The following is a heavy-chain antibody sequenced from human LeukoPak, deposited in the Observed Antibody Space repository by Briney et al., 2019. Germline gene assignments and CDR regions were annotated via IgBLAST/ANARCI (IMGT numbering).Heavy chain of an antibody. CDR2: IYTSGST. J-gene: IGHJ4*02. D-gene: IGHD2-2*03. Sequence: SQTLSLTCTVSGGSISSGSYYWSWIRQPAGKGLEWIGRIYTSGSTNYDPSLKSRVTISVDTSKNQFSLKLSSVTAADTAVYYCASSGGYCSSTSCLYYFDYWGQGTLVTVSS. CDR1: GGSISSGSYY. V-gene: IGHV4-61*02. CDR3: ASSGGYCSSTSCLYYFDY.